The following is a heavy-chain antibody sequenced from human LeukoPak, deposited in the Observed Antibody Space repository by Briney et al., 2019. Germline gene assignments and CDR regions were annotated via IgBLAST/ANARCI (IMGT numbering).Heavy chain of an antibody. D-gene: IGHD3-22*01. J-gene: IGHJ4*02. CDR2: INPNSGGT. CDR1: GYTFTGYY. CDR3: ARTYYYDSSGPVTDY. Sequence: ASVKVSCKASGYTFTGYYMHWVRQAPGQGLEWMGWINPNSGGTNSAQKFQGRVTMPRDTSISTAYMELSRLRSDDTAVYYCARTYYYDSSGPVTDYWGQGTLVTVSS. V-gene: IGHV1-2*02.